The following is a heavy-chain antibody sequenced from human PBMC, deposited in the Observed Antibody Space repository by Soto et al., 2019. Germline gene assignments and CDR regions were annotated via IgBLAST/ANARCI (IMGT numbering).Heavy chain of an antibody. CDR3: ARERVVIAGGYYYYGMDV. J-gene: IGHJ6*02. V-gene: IGHV3-7*05. CDR2: IKQDGSEK. D-gene: IGHD3-3*01. CDR1: GLTFSSYW. Sequence: PGGSLRLSCAASGLTFSSYWMSWVRQAPGKGLEWVANIKQDGSEKYYVDSVKGRFTISRDNAKNSLYLQMNSLRAEDTAVYYCARERVVIAGGYYYYGMDVWGQGTTVTVSS.